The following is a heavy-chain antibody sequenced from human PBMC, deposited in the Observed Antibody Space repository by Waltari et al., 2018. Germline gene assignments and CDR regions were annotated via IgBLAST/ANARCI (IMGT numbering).Heavy chain of an antibody. V-gene: IGHV3-33*01. CDR3: ARPDARGSSSLHFDY. D-gene: IGHD6-13*01. Sequence: QVQLVESGGGVVQPGRSLRLSCAASGFTFSSYGMHWVRQAPGKGLEWVAVIWYDGSNKYYADSVKGRFTISRDNSKNTLYLQMNSLRAEDTAVYYCARPDARGSSSLHFDYWGQGTLVTVSS. J-gene: IGHJ4*02. CDR1: GFTFSSYG. CDR2: IWYDGSNK.